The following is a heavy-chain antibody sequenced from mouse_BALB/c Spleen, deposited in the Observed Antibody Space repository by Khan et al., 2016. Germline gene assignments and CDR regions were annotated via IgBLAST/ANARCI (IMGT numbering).Heavy chain of an antibody. CDR2: ISSGGSYT. V-gene: IGHV5-6*01. D-gene: IGHD2-3*01. J-gene: IGHJ1*01. Sequence: EVQLVESGGDLVKPGGSLKLSCAASGFTFSSYGMSWVRQTPDKRLEWVATISSGGSYTYYPASVKGRFTISRDNAKNTLYLQMSSLKSEDTAMYYCARHYDYWYFDVWGAGTTVTVSS. CDR3: ARHYDYWYFDV. CDR1: GFTFSSYG.